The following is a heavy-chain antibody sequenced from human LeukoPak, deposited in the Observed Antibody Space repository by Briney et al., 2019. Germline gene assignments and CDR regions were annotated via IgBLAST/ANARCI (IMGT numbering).Heavy chain of an antibody. D-gene: IGHD3-10*01. V-gene: IGHV3-23*01. CDR1: GFTFSTNP. J-gene: IGHJ3*02. CDR3: VKEHVDRAFTRSFEI. CDR2: ISDTRT. Sequence: GGSLRLSCAASGFTFSTNPMSWVRQAPGKGLEWVSAISDTRTYYADAVKGRFTISRDNSKNTVFLQTNSLRAEDTAVYYCVKEHVDRAFTRSFEIWGQGTVVTVSS.